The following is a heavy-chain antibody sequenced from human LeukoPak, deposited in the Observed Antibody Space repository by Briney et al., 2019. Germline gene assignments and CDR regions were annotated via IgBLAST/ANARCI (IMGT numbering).Heavy chain of an antibody. CDR1: GGSFSGYY. CDR2: INHSGST. CDR3: ARGRGATPDY. J-gene: IGHJ4*02. V-gene: IGHV4-34*01. D-gene: IGHD1-26*01. Sequence: KASETLSLTCAVYGGSFSGYYWSWIRQPPGKGLEWIGEINHSGSTNYNPSLKSRVTISVDTSKNQFSLKLSSVTAADTAVYYCARGRGATPDYWGQGTLVTVSS.